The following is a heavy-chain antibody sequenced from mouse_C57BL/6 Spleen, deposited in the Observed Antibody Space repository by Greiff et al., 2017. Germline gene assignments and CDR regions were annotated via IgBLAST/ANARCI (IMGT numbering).Heavy chain of an antibody. CDR3: ARHVGLRLGDYFDY. Sequence: VHLVESGGDLVKPGGSLKLSCAASGFTFSSYGMSWVRQTPDKRLEWVATISSGGSYTYYPDSVKGRFTISRDNAKNTLYLQMSSLKSEDTAMYYCARHVGLRLGDYFDYWGQGTTLTVSS. CDR2: ISSGGSYT. CDR1: GFTFSSYG. D-gene: IGHD2-4*01. J-gene: IGHJ2*01. V-gene: IGHV5-6*01.